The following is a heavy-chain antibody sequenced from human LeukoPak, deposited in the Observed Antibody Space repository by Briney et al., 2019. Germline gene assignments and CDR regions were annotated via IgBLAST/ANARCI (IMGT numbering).Heavy chain of an antibody. CDR1: GFTFTNAW. CDR2: IKSKTDGWTT. J-gene: IGHJ4*02. V-gene: IGHV3-15*01. Sequence: AGGSLRLSCAASGFTFTNAWMTWVRQAPGKGLEWVGRIKSKTDGWTTDYAAPVKGRFTISRDDSKNTLYLQMNSLKTEDTAVYYCTTGPFWGQGTLVTVSS. CDR3: TTGPF.